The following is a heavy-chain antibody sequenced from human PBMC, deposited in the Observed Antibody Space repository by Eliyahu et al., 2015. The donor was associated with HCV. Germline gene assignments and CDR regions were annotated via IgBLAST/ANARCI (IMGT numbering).Heavy chain of an antibody. CDR3: AKTSIAAAVFDY. J-gene: IGHJ4*02. CDR1: XXXFSSYA. Sequence: EVQLLESGGGLVQPGGSLXLXCXASXXXFSSYAMSWVRQAPGKGLEWVSAISGSGGSTYYADSVKGRFTISRDNSKNTLYLQMNSLRAEDTAVYYCAKTSIAAAVFDYWGQGTLVTVSS. CDR2: ISGSGGST. V-gene: IGHV3-23*01. D-gene: IGHD6-13*01.